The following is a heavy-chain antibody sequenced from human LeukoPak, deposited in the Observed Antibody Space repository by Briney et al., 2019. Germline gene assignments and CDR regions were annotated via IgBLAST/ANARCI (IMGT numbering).Heavy chain of an antibody. D-gene: IGHD6-19*01. CDR1: GFTFSSYS. CDR2: ISSSSSYI. V-gene: IGHV3-21*04. Sequence: GGSLRLSCAASGFTFSSYSMNWVRQAPGKGLEWVSSISSSSSYIYYADSVKGRFTISRDNSKNTLYLQMNSLRAEDTAVYYCAKRGSGWYYFDYWAREPWSPSPQ. CDR3: AKRGSGWYYFDY. J-gene: IGHJ4*02.